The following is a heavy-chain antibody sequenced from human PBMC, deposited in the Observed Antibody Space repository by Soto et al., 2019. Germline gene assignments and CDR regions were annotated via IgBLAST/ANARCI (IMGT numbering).Heavy chain of an antibody. CDR2: IDPEDGKP. CDR1: GYTLPELP. D-gene: IGHD3-22*01. Sequence: ASVKVSCKVSGYTLPELPIHWVRQAPGKGLEWMGGIDPEDGKPKYSQKFQGRVTITRDTSAGTAYMEMSSLRSEDTAVYYCARGLHYDSISLDDYWGQG. CDR3: ARGLHYDSISLDDY. J-gene: IGHJ4*02. V-gene: IGHV1-24*01.